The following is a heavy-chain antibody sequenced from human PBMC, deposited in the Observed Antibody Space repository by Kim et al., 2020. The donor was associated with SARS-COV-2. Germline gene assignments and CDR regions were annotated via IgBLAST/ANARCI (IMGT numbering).Heavy chain of an antibody. CDR1: GFTFSSYW. V-gene: IGHV3-7*01. CDR3: ARDSYSSSSGYYYYGMDV. CDR2: IKQDGSEK. Sequence: GGSLRLSCAASGFTFSSYWMSWVRQAPGKGLEWVANIKQDGSEKYYVDSVKGRFTISRDNAKNSLYLQMNSLRAEDTAVYYCARDSYSSSSGYYYYGMDVWGQGTTVTVSS. J-gene: IGHJ6*02. D-gene: IGHD6-6*01.